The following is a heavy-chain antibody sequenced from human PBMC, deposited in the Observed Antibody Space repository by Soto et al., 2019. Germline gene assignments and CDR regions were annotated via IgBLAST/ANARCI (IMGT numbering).Heavy chain of an antibody. D-gene: IGHD6-13*01. CDR3: ARDQRQLVYGMDV. CDR2: IYSGGST. CDR1: GLAVSSNY. V-gene: IGHV3-66*01. Sequence: EVQLVESGGGLVQPGGSLRLSCAASGLAVSSNYMSWVRQAPGKGLEWVSVIYSGGSTYYADSVKGRFTISRDNSKNTLYLQMNSLRAEDAAGYYCARDQRQLVYGMDVWGQGTTVTVSS. J-gene: IGHJ6*02.